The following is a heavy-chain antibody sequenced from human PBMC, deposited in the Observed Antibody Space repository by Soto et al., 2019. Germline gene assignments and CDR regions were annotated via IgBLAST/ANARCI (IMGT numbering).Heavy chain of an antibody. Sequence: PSGTLSLTCAVSGSSITITYFWGCVRPPRGKGLEWIGSIHHSGSVFESGSTHYNSSFKSRVTISADSSKNQFSLKLTSVTAADTAVYFCARNSSSSYFDYWGQGTLVTVYS. CDR3: ARNSSSSYFDY. CDR1: GSSITITYF. V-gene: IGHV4-38-2*01. CDR2: IHHSGSVFESGST. J-gene: IGHJ4*02. D-gene: IGHD6-13*01.